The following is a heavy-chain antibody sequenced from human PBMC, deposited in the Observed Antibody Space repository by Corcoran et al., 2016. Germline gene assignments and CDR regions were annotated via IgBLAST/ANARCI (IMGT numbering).Heavy chain of an antibody. CDR3: ARDAHYGDYPYYFDY. D-gene: IGHD4-17*01. Sequence: EVQLVESGGGLVQPGGSLRLSCAASGFTFSSYWMSWVRQAPGKGLEWVANIKQDGSEKYYVDSVKGRFTISRDNAKNSLYLQMNSLRAEDTAVYYCARDAHYGDYPYYFDYWGQGTLVTVSS. CDR1: GFTFSSYW. V-gene: IGHV3-7*03. CDR2: IKQDGSEK. J-gene: IGHJ4*02.